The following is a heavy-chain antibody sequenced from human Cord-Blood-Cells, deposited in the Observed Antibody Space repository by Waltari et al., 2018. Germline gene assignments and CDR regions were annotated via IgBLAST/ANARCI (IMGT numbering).Heavy chain of an antibody. J-gene: IGHJ4*02. CDR1: GSTFSSYG. V-gene: IGHV3-30*18. D-gene: IGHD6-6*01. CDR2: ISYDGSNK. CDR3: AKDWGSSSSLFDY. Sequence: QVQLVESGGGVVQPGRSLRLSCAASGSTFSSYGMPWVRQAPGKGLEWVAVISYDGSNKYYADSVKGRFTISRDNSKNTLYLQMNSLRAEDTAVYYCAKDWGSSSSLFDYWGQGTLVTVSS.